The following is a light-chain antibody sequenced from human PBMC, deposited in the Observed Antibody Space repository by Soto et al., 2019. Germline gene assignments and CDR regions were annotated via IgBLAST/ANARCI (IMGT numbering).Light chain of an antibody. V-gene: IGLV2-14*01. J-gene: IGLJ1*01. CDR2: EVS. Sequence: QSVLTQPASVSGSPGQSITISCTGTSCDVGGYNYVSWYQQHPGKAPKLMIYEVSNRPSGVSNRFSGSKSGNTASLTISGLQAEDEADYYCSSYTSSSTLPFGTGTKLTVL. CDR1: SCDVGGYNY. CDR3: SSYTSSSTLP.